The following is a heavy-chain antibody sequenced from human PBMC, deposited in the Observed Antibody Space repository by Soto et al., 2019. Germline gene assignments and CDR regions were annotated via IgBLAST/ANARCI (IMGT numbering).Heavy chain of an antibody. CDR1: GFTFNKYP. V-gene: IGHV3-74*01. CDR3: VCDNGGY. J-gene: IGHJ4*02. Sequence: VQVVESGGGLVKPGGSLRLSCAASGFTFNKYPLYWVRQAAGKGLVWFSRINSDGSTFYADSVKGRFTISRDNAKDTLYLQMNGLRVEDTAVYCWVCDNGGYWGQGTLVTVSS. CDR2: INSDGST. D-gene: IGHD2-8*01.